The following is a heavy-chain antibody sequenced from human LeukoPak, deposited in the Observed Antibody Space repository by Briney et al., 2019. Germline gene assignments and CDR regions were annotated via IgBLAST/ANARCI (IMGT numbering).Heavy chain of an antibody. Sequence: GGSLRLSCAASGFTFSRFWMHWVRQPPGKGLVWVSRIDTDGSTTTYADSVKGRFTISRDNAKNTVYLQINSLRAEDTAVYYCARSTNYYDSSGYPDYWGQGTLVTVSS. J-gene: IGHJ4*02. CDR3: ARSTNYYDSSGYPDY. V-gene: IGHV3-74*01. CDR1: GFTFSRFW. D-gene: IGHD3-22*01. CDR2: IDTDGSTT.